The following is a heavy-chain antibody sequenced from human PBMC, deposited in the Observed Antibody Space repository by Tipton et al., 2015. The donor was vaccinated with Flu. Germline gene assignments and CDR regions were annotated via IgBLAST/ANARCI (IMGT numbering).Heavy chain of an antibody. CDR3: ARGLRGGIEALGLENLFDP. D-gene: IGHD6-13*01. Sequence: TLSLTCTVSGGSVSDYYWSWIRQPAGKGLEWIGRIYSSGDTRYNPSLESRLTMSVDTSKNQFSLKLSSVTAADTAVYYCARGLRGGIEALGLENLFDPWGQGTLVTVSS. CDR2: IYSSGDT. V-gene: IGHV4-4*07. CDR1: GGSVSDYY. J-gene: IGHJ5*02.